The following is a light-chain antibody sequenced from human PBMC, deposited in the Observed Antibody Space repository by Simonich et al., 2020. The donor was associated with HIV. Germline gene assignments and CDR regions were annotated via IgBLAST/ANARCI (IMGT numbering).Light chain of an antibody. J-gene: IGLJ2*01. CDR1: SSAVGRYNL. CDR3: CSYAGSSTFV. CDR2: EGS. V-gene: IGLV2-23*03. Sequence: QSALTQPASVSGSPGQSYTISCTGTSSAVGRYNLFSWYQQHPGKAPKIMIYEGSKRPSGVSNRFSGSKSGNTASLTISGLQAEDEADYYCCSYAGSSTFVFGGGTKLTVL.